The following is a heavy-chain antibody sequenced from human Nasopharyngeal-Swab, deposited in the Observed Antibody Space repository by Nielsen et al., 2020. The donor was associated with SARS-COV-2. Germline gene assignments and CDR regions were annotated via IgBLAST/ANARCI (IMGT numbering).Heavy chain of an antibody. V-gene: IGHV4-31*02. Sequence: PGKGLEWIGYIYYSGSTYYNPSLKSRATISVDTSKNQFSLKLSSVTAADTAVYYCARATMIVVVIGAFDIWGQGTMVTVSS. CDR3: ARATMIVVVIGAFDI. D-gene: IGHD3-22*01. J-gene: IGHJ3*02. CDR2: IYYSGST.